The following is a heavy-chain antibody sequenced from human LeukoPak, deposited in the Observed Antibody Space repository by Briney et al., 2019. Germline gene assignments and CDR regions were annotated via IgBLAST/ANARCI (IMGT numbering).Heavy chain of an antibody. J-gene: IGHJ4*02. D-gene: IGHD6-13*01. CDR2: INPSGGTT. Sequence: GASVKVSCKASGYTFTSYYMHWVRQAPGQGLEWMGIINPSGGTTRYAQTFQGRVTMTRDTSTSTVYMELNSLTSDDTAVYYCAREATSRLVPASAGKDFDYWGQGTLVTFSS. CDR1: GYTFTSYY. CDR3: AREATSRLVPASAGKDFDY. V-gene: IGHV1-46*01.